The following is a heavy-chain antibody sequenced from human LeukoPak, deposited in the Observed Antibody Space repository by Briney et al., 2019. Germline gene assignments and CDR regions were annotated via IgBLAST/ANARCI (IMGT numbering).Heavy chain of an antibody. J-gene: IGHJ4*02. CDR2: ISYDGSNK. V-gene: IGHV3-30*18. CDR1: GFTFSSYG. Sequence: PGRSLRLSCAASGFTFSSYGMHWVRQAPGKGLEWVAVISYDGSNKCHADSVKGRFTISRDNSKSSLFLQMNSLRAEDTAVYYCAKDLRPQIPYGESPRGTAPMGHWGQGTLVTVSS. D-gene: IGHD4-17*01. CDR3: AKDLRPQIPYGESPRGTAPMGH.